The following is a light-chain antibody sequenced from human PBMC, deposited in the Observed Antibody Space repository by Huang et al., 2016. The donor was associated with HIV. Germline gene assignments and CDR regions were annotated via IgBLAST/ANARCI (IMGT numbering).Light chain of an antibody. J-gene: IGKJ4*01. CDR3: HQYNNWLLS. Sequence: IVMTLPPATLSVSPGQRVTLSCRANRSVRTNLAWYQQRHGQAPRLLIYGSSTRAPGIPARFSGSGSGTDFFLTISSLQSEDFALYYCHQYNNWLLSFGGGTRV. CDR1: RSVRTN. V-gene: IGKV3-15*01. CDR2: GSS.